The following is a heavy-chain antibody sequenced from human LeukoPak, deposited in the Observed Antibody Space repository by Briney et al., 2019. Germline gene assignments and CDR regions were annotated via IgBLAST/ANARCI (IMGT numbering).Heavy chain of an antibody. CDR3: ARGPSGYHNT. V-gene: IGHV3-23*01. CDR1: KFTFSSFS. Sequence: PGGSLRLSCAASKFTFSSFSMSWVRQAPGKGLEWVSAISGSGGSTYYADSVKGRFTISRDNSKNTLFLQMNSLRAEDTAVYYCARGPSGYHNTGGRGTLVTVSS. CDR2: ISGSGGST. J-gene: IGHJ4*02. D-gene: IGHD5-12*01.